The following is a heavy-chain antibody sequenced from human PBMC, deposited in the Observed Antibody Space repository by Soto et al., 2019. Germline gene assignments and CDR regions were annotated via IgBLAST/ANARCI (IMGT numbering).Heavy chain of an antibody. J-gene: IGHJ4*02. D-gene: IGHD3-22*01. CDR3: AKSSDSSGYYRLPFDY. Sequence: VGSLRLSCAASGFTFSSYALSWVRQAPGKGLEWVSAISGSGGSTYYADSVKGRFTISRDNSKNTLYLQMNSLRAEDTAVYYCAKSSDSSGYYRLPFDYWGQGTLVTVSS. CDR1: GFTFSSYA. V-gene: IGHV3-23*01. CDR2: ISGSGGST.